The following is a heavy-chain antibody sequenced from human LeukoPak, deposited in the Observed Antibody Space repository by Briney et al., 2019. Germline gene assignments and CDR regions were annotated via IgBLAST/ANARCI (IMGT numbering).Heavy chain of an antibody. CDR3: ARFPLDDYYYVMAV. Sequence: ASVKVSCKASGYTFTGYYMHWVRQAPGQGLEWMGWINPNSGGTTYAQKFQGRVTMTRDTSISTAYMELSRLRSDDTAVYYCARFPLDDYYYVMAVGAKGTRVTVPS. CDR1: GYTFTGYY. J-gene: IGHJ6*04. CDR2: INPNSGGT. V-gene: IGHV1-2*02.